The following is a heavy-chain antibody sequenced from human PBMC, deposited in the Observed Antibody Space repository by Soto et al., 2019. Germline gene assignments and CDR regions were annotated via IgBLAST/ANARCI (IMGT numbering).Heavy chain of an antibody. Sequence: SETLSLTCAVYGGSFSGYYWSWIRQPPGKGLEWIGEINHSGSTNYNPSLKSRVTISVDTSKNQFSLKLSSVTAADTAVYYCARGNSKGPTRGSSWYSNYYYGMDVWGQGTTVTVSS. CDR1: GGSFSGYY. J-gene: IGHJ6*02. CDR3: ARGNSKGPTRGSSWYSNYYYGMDV. V-gene: IGHV4-34*01. D-gene: IGHD6-13*01. CDR2: INHSGST.